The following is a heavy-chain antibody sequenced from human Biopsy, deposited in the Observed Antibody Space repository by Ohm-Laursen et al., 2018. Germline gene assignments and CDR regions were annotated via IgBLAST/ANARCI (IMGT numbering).Heavy chain of an antibody. Sequence: SVKVSCKVSGYTLVELPMHWVRQAPGKGLEWMGMSDPEDGQTIYAQNFQGRLTMTDDTSTDTAYMELSSLRSDDTAVYFCATDMGGREIPNYYAFDLWGQGTKVTVSS. CDR1: GYTLVELP. D-gene: IGHD3-22*01. CDR2: SDPEDGQT. J-gene: IGHJ3*01. CDR3: ATDMGGREIPNYYAFDL. V-gene: IGHV1-24*01.